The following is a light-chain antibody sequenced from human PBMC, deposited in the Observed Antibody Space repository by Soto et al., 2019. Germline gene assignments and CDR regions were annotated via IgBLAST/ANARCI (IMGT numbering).Light chain of an antibody. J-gene: IGLJ1*01. CDR2: DVS. CDR3: CSYAGSYTFEL. CDR1: SSDVGGYNY. V-gene: IGLV2-11*01. Sequence: QSALTQPRSGSGSPGQSVTISFTGTSSDVGGYNYVSWYQQHPGKAPKLMIYDVSKRPSGVPDRFSGSKSGNTASLTISGLQAEDEADYYCCSYAGSYTFELFGTGTKVTVL.